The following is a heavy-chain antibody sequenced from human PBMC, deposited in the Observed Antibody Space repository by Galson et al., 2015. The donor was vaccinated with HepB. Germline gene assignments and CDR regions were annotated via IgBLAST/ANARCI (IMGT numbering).Heavy chain of an antibody. V-gene: IGHV1-69*13. CDR2: IIPIFGTT. J-gene: IGHJ4*02. CDR3: ARDPYARGFDYFHY. D-gene: IGHD2-2*01. CDR1: GGTFSSYA. Sequence: SVKVSCKASGGTFSSYAISWVRQAPGQGLEWMGGIIPIFGTTNYAQKFQGRVTITADESTSTAYMELSNLRSEDTAVYYCARDPYARGFDYFHYWGQGILVTVAP.